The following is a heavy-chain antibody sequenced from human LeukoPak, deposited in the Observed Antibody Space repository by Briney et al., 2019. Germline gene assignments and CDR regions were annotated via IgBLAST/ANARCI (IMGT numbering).Heavy chain of an antibody. CDR2: ISAYNGNT. CDR3: ARGGWGYCSSTSCYGLDY. J-gene: IGHJ4*02. Sequence: GAPVKVSCKASGYTFTSYGISWVRQAPGQGLEWMGWISAYNGNTNYAQKLQGRVTMTTDTSTSTAYMELRSLRSDDTAVYYCARGGWGYCSSTSCYGLDYWGQGTLVTVSS. V-gene: IGHV1-18*01. D-gene: IGHD2-2*01. CDR1: GYTFTSYG.